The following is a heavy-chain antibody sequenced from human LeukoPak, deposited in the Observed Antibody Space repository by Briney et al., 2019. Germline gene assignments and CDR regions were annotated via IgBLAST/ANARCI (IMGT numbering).Heavy chain of an antibody. D-gene: IGHD3-22*01. CDR2: INHSGST. CDR1: GGSFSGDY. V-gene: IGHV4-34*01. CDR3: ARPYYYDSRIDP. J-gene: IGHJ5*02. Sequence: SETLSLTCAVYGGSFSGDYWSWIRQPPGKGLEWIGEINHSGSTNYNPSLKSRVTISVDTSKNQFSLKLSSVTAADTAVYYCARPYYYDSRIDPWGQGTLVTVSS.